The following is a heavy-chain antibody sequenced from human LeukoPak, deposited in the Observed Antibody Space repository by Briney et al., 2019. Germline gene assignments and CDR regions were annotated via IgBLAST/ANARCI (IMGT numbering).Heavy chain of an antibody. Sequence: SGGSLRLSCAASGFTFSNYGMTWVRQAPGKGLEWVSAISNSGGNTYYADSVKGRFTISRDNSKNTLYLQMNSLRAEDTAVYYCARGVRFLEWLPGGDAFDIWGQGTMVTVSS. CDR1: GFTFSNYG. CDR3: ARGVRFLEWLPGGDAFDI. CDR2: ISNSGGNT. J-gene: IGHJ3*02. D-gene: IGHD3-3*01. V-gene: IGHV3-23*01.